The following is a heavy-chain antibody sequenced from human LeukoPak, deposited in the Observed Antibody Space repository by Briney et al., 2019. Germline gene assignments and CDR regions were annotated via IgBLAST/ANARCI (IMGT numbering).Heavy chain of an antibody. V-gene: IGHV4-59*03. D-gene: IGHD4-17*01. CDR3: AKFATVTTPNWIDP. J-gene: IGHJ5*02. CDR2: IYYTGAA. Sequence: SETLSLTCTVSGGSISGYFWDWIRQPPGKGLEFIGYIYYTGAASYKPSLSSRVTMSVDTSKNQFSLKLTSVTAADTAVYYCAKFATVTTPNWIDPWGQGILVTVSS. CDR1: GGSISGYF.